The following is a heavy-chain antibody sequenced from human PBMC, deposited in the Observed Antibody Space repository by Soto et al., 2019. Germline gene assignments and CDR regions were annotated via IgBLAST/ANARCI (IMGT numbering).Heavy chain of an antibody. D-gene: IGHD6-6*01. CDR2: MYPGDSDT. J-gene: IGHJ4*02. CDR3: ARLVYSSSPLVPFDY. V-gene: IGHV5-51*01. Sequence: GESLKISCKGSGYRFSSHWIGWVRQMPGKGLEWMGIMYPGDSDTRYSPSFQGQVTISADESISTAYLQWSSLKASDTAMYYCARLVYSSSPLVPFDYWGQGTLVTVSS. CDR1: GYRFSSHW.